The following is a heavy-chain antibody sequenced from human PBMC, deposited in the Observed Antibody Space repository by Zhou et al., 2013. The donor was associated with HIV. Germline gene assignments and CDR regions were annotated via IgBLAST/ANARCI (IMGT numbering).Heavy chain of an antibody. D-gene: IGHD3-16*01. Sequence: QVHLAQSGAQLKKPGSSVKVSCTASGGTFSRFPISWVRQAPGQGLEWMGGIIPIFGTPNYADKFQARITISTDEFTTTAYMELRGLRSDDTAVYYCARNHGDGEFPLGHWGQGTLVTVSS. CDR1: GGTFSRFP. CDR2: IIPIFGTP. J-gene: IGHJ4*02. V-gene: IGHV1-69*05. CDR3: ARNHGDGEFPLGH.